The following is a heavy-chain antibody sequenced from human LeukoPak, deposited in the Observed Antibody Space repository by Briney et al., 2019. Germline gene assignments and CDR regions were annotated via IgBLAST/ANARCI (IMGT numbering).Heavy chain of an antibody. D-gene: IGHD6-13*01. CDR1: GGSISSSSYC. CDR3: ARQVYSSSWSYYFDY. Sequence: SETLSLTCTVSGGSISSSSYCWGWIRQPPGKGLEWIGSIYYSGSTSYNSSLKSRVTISVDTSKNQFSLKLSSVTPADTAVYYCARQVYSSSWSYYFDYWGQGTLVTVSS. J-gene: IGHJ4*02. CDR2: IYYSGST. V-gene: IGHV4-39*07.